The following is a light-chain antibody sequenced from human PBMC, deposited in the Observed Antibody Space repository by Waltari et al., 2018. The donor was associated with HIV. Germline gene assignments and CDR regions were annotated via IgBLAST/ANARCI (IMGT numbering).Light chain of an antibody. CDR1: THDISTDNF. CDR2: EVN. V-gene: IGLV2-14*01. CDR3: SSYTTRASVV. Sequence: QSALTQPASVSGSPGQSITISCTGPTHDISTDNFVSWYQQSPGLAPKLIIFEVNSRPSGISDRFSGSKSGETAAMTISVLQAEYEAVYFCSSYTTRASVVFGGGTKLTGL. J-gene: IGLJ2*01.